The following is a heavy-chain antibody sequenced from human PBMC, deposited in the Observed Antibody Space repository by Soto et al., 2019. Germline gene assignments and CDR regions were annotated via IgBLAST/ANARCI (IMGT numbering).Heavy chain of an antibody. Sequence: GGSLRLSCAPSGFIFSHYAMRWVRQAPGKGLEWFSSINGPGDDTYYADSVKGRFTISRDNSKNTMYLQMNSLRAEDTALYYCATKEEDDHVWGKSPVDWGQGTLFTGSS. D-gene: IGHD3-16*01. CDR1: GFIFSHYA. V-gene: IGHV3-23*01. J-gene: IGHJ4*03. CDR3: ATKEEDDHVWGKSPVD. CDR2: INGPGDDT.